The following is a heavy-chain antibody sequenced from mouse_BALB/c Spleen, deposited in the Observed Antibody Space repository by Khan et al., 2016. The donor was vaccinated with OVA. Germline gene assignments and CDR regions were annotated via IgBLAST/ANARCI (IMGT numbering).Heavy chain of an antibody. V-gene: IGHV3-8*02. J-gene: IGHJ3*01. D-gene: IGHD2-14*01. CDR2: MIYSGYT. CDR1: GDSITSGF. CDR3: ARSTYRYAFAY. Sequence: EVQLQESGPSLVQPSQTLSLTCSVTGDSITSGFWSWIRKFPGNKLEYMGYMIYSGYTYYNPSLKGRFSITRHTSKNQYYLQLNSVTTEDTATYYCARSTYRYAFAYWGQRTLVTVSA.